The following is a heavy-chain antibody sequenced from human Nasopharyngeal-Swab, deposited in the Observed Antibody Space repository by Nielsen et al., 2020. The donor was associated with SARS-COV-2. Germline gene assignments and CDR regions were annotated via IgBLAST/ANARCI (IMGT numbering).Heavy chain of an antibody. J-gene: IGHJ4*02. Sequence: GESLKISCAASGFTFSNAWMSWVRQAPGKGLEWVGFIRSKAYGGTTEYAASVKGRFTISRDDSKSIAYLQMNSLKTEDTAVYYCTRDARGSGCWGQGTLVTVSS. D-gene: IGHD6-19*01. CDR2: IRSKAYGGTT. CDR1: GFTFSNAW. V-gene: IGHV3-49*04. CDR3: TRDARGSGC.